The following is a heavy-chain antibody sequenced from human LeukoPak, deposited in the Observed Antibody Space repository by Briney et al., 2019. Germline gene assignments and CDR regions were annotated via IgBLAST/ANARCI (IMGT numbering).Heavy chain of an antibody. J-gene: IGHJ3*02. D-gene: IGHD1-7*01. CDR2: INHSGST. CDR3: ASSGWNYDDAFDI. CDR1: GGSFSGYY. V-gene: IGHV4-34*01. Sequence: PSETLSLTCAVYGGSFSGYYWSWIRQPPGKGLEWIGEINHSGSTNYNPSLKSRVTISVDTYKNQFSLKLSSVTAADTAVYYCASSGWNYDDAFDIWGQGTMVTVSS.